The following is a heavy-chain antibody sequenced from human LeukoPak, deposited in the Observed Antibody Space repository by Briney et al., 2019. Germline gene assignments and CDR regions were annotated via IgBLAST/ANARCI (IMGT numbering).Heavy chain of an antibody. CDR2: IYSGGST. D-gene: IGHD1-1*01. V-gene: IGHV3-53*01. CDR1: GFTFSTYA. Sequence: GGSLRLSCAASGFTFSTYAMSWVRQAPGKGLEWVSVIYSGGSTYYADSVKGRFTISRDNSKNTLYLQMNSLRAEDTAVYYCAREQRGVGYYFDYWGQGTLVTVSS. CDR3: AREQRGVGYYFDY. J-gene: IGHJ4*02.